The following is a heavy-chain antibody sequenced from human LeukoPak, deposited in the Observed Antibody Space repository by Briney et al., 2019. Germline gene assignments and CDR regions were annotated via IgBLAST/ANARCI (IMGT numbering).Heavy chain of an antibody. CDR1: GYSISSGYY. CDR3: ARQNGAADY. J-gene: IGHJ4*02. V-gene: IGHV4-38-2*01. CDR2: IYHSGST. Sequence: SETLSLTCAVSGYSISSGYYWGWIRQPPGKGLEWIGSIYHSGSTYYNPSLKSRVTISVDTSKNQFSLKLSSVTAADTAVYYCARQNGAADYWGQGTLVTVSS. D-gene: IGHD2-8*01.